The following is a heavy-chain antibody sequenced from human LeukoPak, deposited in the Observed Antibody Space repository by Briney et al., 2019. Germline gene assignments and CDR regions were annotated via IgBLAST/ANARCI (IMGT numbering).Heavy chain of an antibody. D-gene: IGHD3-10*01. Sequence: ASVKVSCKASGYTFTCYYMHWVRQAPGQGLEWMGWINPNSGGTNYAQKFQGRLTMTRDTSISTAYMELSRLRSDDTAVYYCARVPTTMVRGPYRDYWGQGTLVTVSS. J-gene: IGHJ4*02. CDR1: GYTFTCYY. V-gene: IGHV1-2*02. CDR3: ARVPTTMVRGPYRDY. CDR2: INPNSGGT.